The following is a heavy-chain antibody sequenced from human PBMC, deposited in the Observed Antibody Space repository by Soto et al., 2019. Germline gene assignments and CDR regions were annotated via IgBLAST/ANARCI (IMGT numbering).Heavy chain of an antibody. J-gene: IGHJ4*02. CDR3: TRDPISTAGISVY. D-gene: IGHD6-13*01. CDR1: GFTFSDYW. V-gene: IGHV3-7*03. Sequence: GGSLRLSCEASGFTFSDYWMSWVRQAPGKGLEWVANINGDGSEKYYVDSVKGRLTISRDNAKNSLYLEMKSLRVGDTAVYYCTRDPISTAGISVYWGQGTLVTVSS. CDR2: INGDGSEK.